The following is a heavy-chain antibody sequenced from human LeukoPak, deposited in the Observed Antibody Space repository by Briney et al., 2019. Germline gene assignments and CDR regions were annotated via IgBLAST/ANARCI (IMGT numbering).Heavy chain of an antibody. CDR1: GGSTSSFF. V-gene: IGHV4-59*01. D-gene: IGHD3-9*01. CDR3: ARRNILTEGEAFDI. Sequence: SETLSLTCTVSGGSTSSFFWSWIRQPPGKGLEWIGYIYFSGSTNYNPSLKSRVTISVDTSKSQFSLRLTSVTAADTAVYYCARRNILTEGEAFDIWGQGTMVTVSS. J-gene: IGHJ3*02. CDR2: IYFSGST.